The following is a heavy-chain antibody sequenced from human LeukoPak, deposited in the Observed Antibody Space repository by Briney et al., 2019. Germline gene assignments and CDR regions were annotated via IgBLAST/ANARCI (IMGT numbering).Heavy chain of an antibody. CDR2: IYYSGST. CDR3: ARVGGSGTDAFDI. CDR1: GGSISSGDYY. V-gene: IGHV4-30-4*08. Sequence: PSQTLSLTCTVFGGSISSGDYYWSWIRQPPGKGLEWIGYIYYSGSTYYNPSLKSRVTISVDTSKIQFSLKLSSVTAADTAVYYCARVGGSGTDAFDIWGQGTMVTVSS. D-gene: IGHD3-10*01. J-gene: IGHJ3*02.